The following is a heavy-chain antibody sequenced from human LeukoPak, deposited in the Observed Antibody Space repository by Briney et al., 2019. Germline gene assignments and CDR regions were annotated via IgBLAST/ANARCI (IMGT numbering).Heavy chain of an antibody. CDR3: ARDKVVRGINYYYYYGMDV. V-gene: IGHV3-53*04. CDR2: IYSGGST. J-gene: IGHJ6*02. Sequence: PGGSLRVSCAASGFNVSRNYMSWVRQAPGKGLEWVSVIYSGGSTYYADSVKGRFTISRHNSKNTLYLQMNMLRAEDTAVYYCARDKVVRGINYYYYYGMDVWGQGTTVTVSS. CDR1: GFNVSRNY. D-gene: IGHD3-10*01.